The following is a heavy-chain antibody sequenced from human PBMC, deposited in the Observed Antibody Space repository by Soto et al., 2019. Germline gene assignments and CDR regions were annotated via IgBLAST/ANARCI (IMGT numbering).Heavy chain of an antibody. CDR2: ISSSSSTI. Sequence: GGSLRLSCAASGFTFSSYSMNWVRQAPGKGLERVSYISSSSSTIYYADSVKGRFTISRDNAKNSLYLQMNSLRAEDTAVYYCARDPYCSGGSCYFVAFDIWGQGTMVTVSS. CDR1: GFTFSSYS. J-gene: IGHJ3*02. D-gene: IGHD2-15*01. V-gene: IGHV3-48*01. CDR3: ARDPYCSGGSCYFVAFDI.